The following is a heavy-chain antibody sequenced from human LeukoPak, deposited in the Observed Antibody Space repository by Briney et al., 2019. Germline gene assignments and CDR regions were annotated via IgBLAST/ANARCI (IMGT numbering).Heavy chain of an antibody. V-gene: IGHV4-39*02. CDR3: ARGPPLDY. CDR1: GGSISSSNYY. Sequence: SETLSLTCTVSGGSISSSNYYWGWIRQPPGKGLKWIGSIYYRGSPYYNPSLKSRVTISVDTSKNHFSLRLSSVTAADTAVYYCARGPPLDYWGQGTLVTVSS. J-gene: IGHJ4*02. CDR2: IYYRGSP.